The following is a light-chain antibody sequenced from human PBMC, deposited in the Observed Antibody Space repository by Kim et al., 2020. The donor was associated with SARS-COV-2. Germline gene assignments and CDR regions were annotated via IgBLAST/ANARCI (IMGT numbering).Light chain of an antibody. V-gene: IGLV1-47*01. J-gene: IGLJ3*02. CDR2: RNN. CDR1: SSNIGSNY. CDR3: AAWDDSLSGRGV. Sequence: QRVTISCSESSSNIGSNYVYWYQQLPGTAPKLLIYRNNQRPSGVPDRFSGSKSGTSASLAISGLRSEDEADYYCAAWDDSLSGRGVFGGGTQLTVL.